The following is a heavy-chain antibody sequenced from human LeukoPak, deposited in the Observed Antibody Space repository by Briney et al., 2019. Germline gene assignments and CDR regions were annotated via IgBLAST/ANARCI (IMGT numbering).Heavy chain of an antibody. J-gene: IGHJ6*02. CDR2: IYHSGST. CDR3: ARMITMVRGVIRYYYGMDV. Sequence: PSETLSLTCAVSGGSISSSNWWSWVRQPPGKGLEGIGKIYHSGSTNYNPSLNSRATISVDKSKNPFSLKLSSVTAAETAVYYCARMITMVRGVIRYYYGMDVWGQGTMVTVSS. D-gene: IGHD3-10*01. V-gene: IGHV4-4*02. CDR1: GGSISSSNW.